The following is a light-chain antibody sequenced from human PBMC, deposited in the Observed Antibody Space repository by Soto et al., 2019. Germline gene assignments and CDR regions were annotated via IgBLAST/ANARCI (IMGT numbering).Light chain of an antibody. CDR3: QQYHSYPFS. CDR2: DAS. V-gene: IGKV1-5*01. Sequence: DIQMTQSPSTLSASVGDRVTITCRASQSISSWLAWYQQKPGKAPKLLIYDASSLESWVPSRLSGSGSGTEFTLTISSLQPHDFATYYCQQYHSYPFSSGPQTKVDI. J-gene: IGKJ3*01. CDR1: QSISSW.